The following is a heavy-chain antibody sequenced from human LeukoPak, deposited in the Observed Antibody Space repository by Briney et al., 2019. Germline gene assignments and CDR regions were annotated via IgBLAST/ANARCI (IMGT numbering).Heavy chain of an antibody. CDR1: GSLFTTYW. V-gene: IGHV5-51*01. Sequence: PWASLKISCNASGSLFTTYWIGWVRPVPGKGLEWMGIIYPGESDTKYRPSFQGQVTISADKYITTAYLQWNILKASDTAMYYCAIIAGGGYTLDYWGQGTLVTVSS. CDR3: AIIAGGGYTLDY. D-gene: IGHD5-12*01. J-gene: IGHJ4*02. CDR2: IYPGESDT.